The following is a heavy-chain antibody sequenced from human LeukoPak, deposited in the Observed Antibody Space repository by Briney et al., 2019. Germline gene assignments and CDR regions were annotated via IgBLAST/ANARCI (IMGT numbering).Heavy chain of an antibody. CDR3: ARDRFERSWGYYYYYYYMDV. CDR1: GFTVSSNY. Sequence: GGSLRLSCAASGFTVSSNYMSWVRQAPGKGLEWVSVIYSGGSTHYADSVKGRFTISRDNSKNTLYLQMNSLRAEDTAVYYCARDRFERSWGYYYYYYYMDVWGKGTTVTISS. D-gene: IGHD7-27*01. J-gene: IGHJ6*03. V-gene: IGHV3-66*01. CDR2: IYSGGST.